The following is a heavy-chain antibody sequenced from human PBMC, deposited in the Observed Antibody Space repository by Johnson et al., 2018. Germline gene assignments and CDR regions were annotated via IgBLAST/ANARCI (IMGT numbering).Heavy chain of an antibody. V-gene: IGHV4-59*01. Sequence: QVQLQESGPGLLKPSETLSLMCTVSGGTISNYYWSWIRQPPGKGLEWVGCINYSGSSDYNYSLKSRDTISVNTSKNQFSLKLISVTAADTAVYDGAKVGAYYDSSGSPRGAFDIWGQGTMVTVSS. J-gene: IGHJ3*02. CDR1: GGTISNYY. CDR3: AKVGAYYDSSGSPRGAFDI. CDR2: INYSGSS. D-gene: IGHD3-22*01.